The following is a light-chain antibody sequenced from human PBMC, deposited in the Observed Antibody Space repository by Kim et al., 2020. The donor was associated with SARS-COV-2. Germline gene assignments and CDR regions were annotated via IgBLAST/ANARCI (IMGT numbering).Light chain of an antibody. CDR3: QQHISYSLT. CDR1: HQTGSW. CDR2: DDS. J-gene: IGKJ4*01. V-gene: IGKV1-5*01. Sequence: ASYVDSVANNCRASHQTGSWLAWYQQKPGKAAYRLIVDDSSWDSRGTSRLFGSGAGAEFSLTISSLQLSDVAAVHCQQHISYSLTFGGGTKVDIK.